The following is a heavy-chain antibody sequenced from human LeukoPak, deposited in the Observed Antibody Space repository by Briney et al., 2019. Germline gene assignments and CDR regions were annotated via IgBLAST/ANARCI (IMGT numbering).Heavy chain of an antibody. CDR2: INAGNGNT. J-gene: IGHJ4*02. CDR1: GYTFTSYA. Sequence: ASVKVSCKASGYTFTSYAMHWVRQDPGQRLEWMGWINAGNGNTRYPQKFQGRVTITRDTSASTAYMELSSLRSEDTAVYYCARGSIVVVPAALEFDYWGQGTLVTVSS. D-gene: IGHD2-2*01. V-gene: IGHV1-3*01. CDR3: ARGSIVVVPAALEFDY.